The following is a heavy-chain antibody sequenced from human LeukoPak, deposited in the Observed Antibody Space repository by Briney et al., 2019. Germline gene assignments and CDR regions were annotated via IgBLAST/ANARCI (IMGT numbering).Heavy chain of an antibody. Sequence: ASVKVSCKASGYTFTSYGITWVRQAPGQGLEWVGWISAYNGNTNYAQKLQGAVTMTTDTSTSTAYVELRSLRSDDTAVYYCARSLGAYCTSTSCPDYYFDYWGQGTLVTVSS. V-gene: IGHV1-18*01. CDR2: ISAYNGNT. J-gene: IGHJ4*02. CDR3: ARSLGAYCTSTSCPDYYFDY. CDR1: GYTFTSYG. D-gene: IGHD2-2*01.